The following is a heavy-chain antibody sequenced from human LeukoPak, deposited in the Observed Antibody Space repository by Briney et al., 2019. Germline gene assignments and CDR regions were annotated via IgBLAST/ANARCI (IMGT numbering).Heavy chain of an antibody. CDR1: GDSISSGDYY. CDR3: ARGYCSSTSCAAESNWFDP. D-gene: IGHD2-2*01. V-gene: IGHV4-39*07. J-gene: IGHJ5*02. CDR2: IYYSGST. Sequence: SQTLSLTCTVSGDSISSGDYYWSWIRQPPGKGLEWIGSIYYSGSTYYNPSLKSRVTISVDTPKNQFSLKLSSVTAADTAVYYCARGYCSSTSCAAESNWFDPWGQGTLVTASS.